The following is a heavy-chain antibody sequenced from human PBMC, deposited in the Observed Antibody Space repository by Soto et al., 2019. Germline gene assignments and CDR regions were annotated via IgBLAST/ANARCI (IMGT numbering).Heavy chain of an antibody. V-gene: IGHV1-69*12. CDR1: GGTFSTSA. Sequence: QVQLMQSGAEVEKPGSSVKVSCKASGGTFSTSAISWERQAPGEELEWVGGIMPVFATPDYAQKFQSRVTISADESTTTAYLELTSLTTDDTAVYYCARDKDRQQLGGNYYYILDVWGQGTAITVSS. CDR3: ARDKDRQQLGGNYYYILDV. D-gene: IGHD3-3*02. J-gene: IGHJ6*02. CDR2: IMPVFATP.